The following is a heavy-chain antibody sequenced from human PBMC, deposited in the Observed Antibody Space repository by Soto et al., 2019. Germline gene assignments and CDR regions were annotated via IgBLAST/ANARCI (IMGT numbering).Heavy chain of an antibody. CDR3: AXXXDYEGGDI. Sequence: ETLSLTCAVSGGSISSYYWSWIRQPPGKGLEWIGYIYYSGSTNYNPSLKSRVTISVDTSKNQFSLKLNSVTAADTAVYYCAXXXDYEGGDIWGQGTMVTVSS. CDR1: GGSISSYY. V-gene: IGHV4-59*03. CDR2: IYYSGST. J-gene: IGHJ3*02. D-gene: IGHD4-17*01.